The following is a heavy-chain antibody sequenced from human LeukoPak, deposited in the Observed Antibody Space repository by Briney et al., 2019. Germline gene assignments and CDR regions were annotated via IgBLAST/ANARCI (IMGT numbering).Heavy chain of an antibody. J-gene: IGHJ6*03. Sequence: GGSLRLSCAASGFTFSRYWMRWVRHAPGKGVVWVSNIKTDGSSTNYAECVKGRFTISRDNAKNSVYQQMNRLSAEDTAVYYCARSARRDGYNFDYYYLDVWGKGTTVTISS. CDR3: ARSARRDGYNFDYYYLDV. CDR2: IKTDGSST. D-gene: IGHD5-24*01. CDR1: GFTFSRYW. V-gene: IGHV3-74*01.